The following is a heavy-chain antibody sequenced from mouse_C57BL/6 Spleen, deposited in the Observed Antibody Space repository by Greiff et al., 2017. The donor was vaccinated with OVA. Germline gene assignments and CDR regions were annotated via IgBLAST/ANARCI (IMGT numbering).Heavy chain of an antibody. V-gene: IGHV1-50*01. Sequence: VQLQQPGAELVKPGASVKLSCKASGYTFTSYWMPWVKQRPGQGLEWIGEIDPSDSYTNYNQKFKGQATLHVDTSYRTAYMQLSSLTSADISVYYCSRSTPYDYDGADWGQGTLVTVS. CDR1: GYTFTSYW. J-gene: IGHJ3*01. CDR2: IDPSDSYT. D-gene: IGHD2-4*01. CDR3: SRSTPYDYDGAD.